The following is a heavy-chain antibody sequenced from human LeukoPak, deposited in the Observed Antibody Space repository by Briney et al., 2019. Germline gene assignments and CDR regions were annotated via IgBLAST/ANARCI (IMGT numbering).Heavy chain of an antibody. CDR3: VGVVVPAAMRAWWYLQH. CDR2: IWYDGSNK. D-gene: IGHD2-2*01. J-gene: IGHJ1*01. Sequence: GRSLRLSCAASGFTFSSYGMHWVRQAPGKGLEWVAVIWYDGSNKYYADSVKGRFTISRDNSKNTLYLQMNSLRAEDTAVYYCVGVVVPAAMRAWWYLQHWGQGTLVTVSS. CDR1: GFTFSSYG. V-gene: IGHV3-33*01.